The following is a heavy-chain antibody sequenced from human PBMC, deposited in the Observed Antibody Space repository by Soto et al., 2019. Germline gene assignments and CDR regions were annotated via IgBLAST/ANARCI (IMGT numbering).Heavy chain of an antibody. V-gene: IGHV3-23*01. J-gene: IGHJ4*02. CDR3: AKDLGDFWSGYYPFDY. CDR2: ISGSGGST. Sequence: GSLRLSCAASGFTFSSYAMSWVRQAPGKGLEWVSAISGSGGSTYYADSVKGRFTISRDNSKNTLYLQMNSLRAEDTAVYYCAKDLGDFWSGYYPFDYWGQGTLVTVSS. D-gene: IGHD3-3*01. CDR1: GFTFSSYA.